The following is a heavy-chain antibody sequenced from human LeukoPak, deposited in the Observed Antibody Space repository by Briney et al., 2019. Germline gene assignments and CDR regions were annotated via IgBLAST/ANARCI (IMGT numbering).Heavy chain of an antibody. V-gene: IGHV3-53*01. CDR3: ARGARPIAAAENWFDP. J-gene: IGHJ5*02. CDR1: GFTVSSIY. D-gene: IGHD6-13*01. CDR2: IYSGGST. Sequence: GGSLRLSCAASGFTVSSIYMIWVRQAPGKGLEWVSVIYSGGSTYYADSVKGRFTISRDNSKNTLYLQMNSLRAEDTAVYYCARGARPIAAAENWFDPWGQGTLVTVSS.